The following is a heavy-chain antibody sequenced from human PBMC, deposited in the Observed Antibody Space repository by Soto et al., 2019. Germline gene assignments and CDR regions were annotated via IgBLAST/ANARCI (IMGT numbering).Heavy chain of an antibody. CDR3: ARDRHYYGSGSFHYYYYGMDV. CDR2: INHSGST. J-gene: IGHJ6*02. CDR1: GGSFSGYY. Sequence: SETLSLTCAVYGGSFSGYYWSWIRQPPGKGLEWIGEINHSGSTNYNPSLKSRVTISVDTSKNQFSLKLSSVTAADTAVYYCARDRHYYGSGSFHYYYYGMDVWGQGTTVTVSS. V-gene: IGHV4-34*01. D-gene: IGHD3-10*01.